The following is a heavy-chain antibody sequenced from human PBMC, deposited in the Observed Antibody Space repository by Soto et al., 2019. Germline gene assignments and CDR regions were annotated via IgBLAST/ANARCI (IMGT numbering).Heavy chain of an antibody. CDR1: GGSIISYC. V-gene: IGHV4-59*08. Sequence: SETLSLTCTVSGGSIISYCWSWIRQPPGKGLEWIGYIYYSGSTNYNPSLKSRVTISVDTSKNQFSLKLSSVTAADTAVYYCATTQGLRPYYYYYMDVWGKGTTLTVSS. CDR3: ATTQGLRPYYYYYMDV. CDR2: IYYSGST. D-gene: IGHD6-25*01. J-gene: IGHJ6*03.